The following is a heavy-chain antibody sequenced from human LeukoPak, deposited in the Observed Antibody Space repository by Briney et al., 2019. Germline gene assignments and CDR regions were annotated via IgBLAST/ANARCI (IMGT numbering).Heavy chain of an antibody. V-gene: IGHV3-30*19. CDR1: GFTFSSYS. J-gene: IGHJ4*02. CDR2: ISYDGSNK. CDR3: ARDTNSLSGWYGFDY. D-gene: IGHD6-19*01. Sequence: PGRSLRLSCAASGFTFSSYSMHWVRQAPGKGLEWVAVISYDGSNKYYADSVKGRFTISRDNSKNTLYLQMNSLRAEDTAVYYCARDTNSLSGWYGFDYWGQGTLVTVSS.